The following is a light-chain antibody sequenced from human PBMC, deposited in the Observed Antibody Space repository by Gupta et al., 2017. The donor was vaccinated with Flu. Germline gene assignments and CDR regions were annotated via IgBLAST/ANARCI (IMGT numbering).Light chain of an antibody. CDR1: QSISSF. V-gene: IGKV1-39*01. J-gene: IGKJ4*01. CDR2: GAS. CDR3: QQSHRSHT. Sequence: SPSSLSASVGDSVTIACRESQSISSFLNWYQQIPGYAPKLMISGASTVKSGVTYRFSGSGGGTDFTLTRTRLQPEDCANYYFQQSHRSHTFGGWTRVNIK.